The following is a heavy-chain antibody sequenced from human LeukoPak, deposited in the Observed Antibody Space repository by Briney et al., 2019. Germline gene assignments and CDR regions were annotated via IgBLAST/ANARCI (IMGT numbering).Heavy chain of an antibody. D-gene: IGHD6-19*01. CDR2: INPNSGGT. Sequence: GASVKVSCKASGYTFTGYYMHWVRQAPGQGLEWMGWINPNSGGTNYAQKFQGRVTVTRDTSISTAYMELSRLRSDDTAVYYCARGYSSGRDSDMDVWGQGATVTVSS. V-gene: IGHV1-2*02. J-gene: IGHJ6*02. CDR1: GYTFTGYY. CDR3: ARGYSSGRDSDMDV.